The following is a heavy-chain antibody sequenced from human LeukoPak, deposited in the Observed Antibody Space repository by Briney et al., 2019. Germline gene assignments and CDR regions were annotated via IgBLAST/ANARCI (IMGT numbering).Heavy chain of an antibody. CDR3: ARAGNVQPGLVGSEPSPNYYYYYMDV. J-gene: IGHJ6*03. Sequence: SVKVSCKATGGTFSSYAISWVRQAPGKGLEWMGGIIHIFGKANYAQNFQGRFTITTGESTGTAYMELSSLRSEDTAVYYCARAGNVQPGLVGSEPSPNYYYYYMDVWGKGTTVTVSS. CDR1: GGTFSSYA. V-gene: IGHV1-69*05. CDR2: IIHIFGKA. D-gene: IGHD6-6*01.